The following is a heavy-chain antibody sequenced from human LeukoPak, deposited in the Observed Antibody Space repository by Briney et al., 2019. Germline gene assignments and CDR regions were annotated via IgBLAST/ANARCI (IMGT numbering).Heavy chain of an antibody. CDR3: AKTLGYCSGGSCYPARYYFDY. V-gene: IGHV3-23*01. D-gene: IGHD2-15*01. CDR1: GFTFSSYG. CDR2: ISGSGGST. Sequence: GGSLRLSCAASGFTFSSYGMHWVRQAPGKGLEWVSAISGSGGSTYYADSVKGRFTISRDNSKNTLYLQMNSLRAEDTAVYYYAKTLGYCSGGSCYPARYYFDYWGQGTLVTVSS. J-gene: IGHJ4*02.